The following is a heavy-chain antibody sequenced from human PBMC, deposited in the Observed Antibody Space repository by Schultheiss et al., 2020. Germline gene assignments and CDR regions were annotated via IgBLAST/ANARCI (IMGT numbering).Heavy chain of an antibody. CDR1: GFTFSSYA. CDR3: TTGPTGTTRDY. CDR2: IKSKTDGGTT. J-gene: IGHJ4*02. V-gene: IGHV3-15*01. D-gene: IGHD1-7*01. Sequence: GGSLRLSCAASGFTFSSYAMSWVRQAPGKGLEWVGRIKSKTDGGTTDYAAPVKGRFTISRDDSKNTLYLQMNSLKTEDTAVYYCTTGPTGTTRDYWGQGTLVTLSS.